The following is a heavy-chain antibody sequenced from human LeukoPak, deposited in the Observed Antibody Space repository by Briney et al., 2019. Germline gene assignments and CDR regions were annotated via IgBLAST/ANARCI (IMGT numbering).Heavy chain of an antibody. J-gene: IGHJ6*02. CDR3: AGDPNHSYYYGSGKNYGMDV. Sequence: GGSLRLSCAASGFTFSSYAMHWVRQAPGKGLEWVSSISSSSSYIYYADSVKGRFTISRDNAKNSLYLQMNSLRAEDTVVYYCAGDPNHSYYYGSGKNYGMDVWGQGTTVTVSS. D-gene: IGHD3-10*01. CDR2: ISSSSSYI. CDR1: GFTFSSYA. V-gene: IGHV3-21*01.